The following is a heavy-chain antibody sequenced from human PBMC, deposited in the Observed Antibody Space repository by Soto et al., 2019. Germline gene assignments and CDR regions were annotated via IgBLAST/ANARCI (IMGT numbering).Heavy chain of an antibody. CDR3: AKGILVKPPGTRTFDI. CDR1: GFTFGSYE. Sequence: EVQMVESGGGLVQPGGSLRLSCAASGFTFGSYEMNWVRQAPGKGLEWVSYSSGSTIYYADSVKGRFTISRDNAKNSLYLQMDSLRAEDTAVYYCAKGILVKPPGTRTFDIWGQGTMVIVSS. D-gene: IGHD6-13*01. CDR2: SSGSTI. J-gene: IGHJ3*02. V-gene: IGHV3-48*03.